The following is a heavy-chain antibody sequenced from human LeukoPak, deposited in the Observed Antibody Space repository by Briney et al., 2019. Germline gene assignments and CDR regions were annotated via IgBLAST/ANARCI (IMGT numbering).Heavy chain of an antibody. CDR1: GFTFDDYA. Sequence: PGRSLRLSCAAYGFTFDDYAMHWVRQAPGKGLEWVSGISWNSGSIGYADSVKGRFTISRDNAKNSLYLQMNSLRAEDMALYYCAKGGGQWLVPADYWGQGTLVTVSS. V-gene: IGHV3-9*03. D-gene: IGHD6-19*01. CDR2: ISWNSGSI. J-gene: IGHJ4*02. CDR3: AKGGGQWLVPADY.